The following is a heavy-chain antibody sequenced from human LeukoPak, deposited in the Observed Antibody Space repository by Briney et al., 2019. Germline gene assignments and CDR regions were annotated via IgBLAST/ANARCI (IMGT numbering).Heavy chain of an antibody. CDR1: GFSLSASGMR. CDR3: ARSFGRYGSGSYYDY. CDR2: IDWDDDK. J-gene: IGHJ4*02. Sequence: SGPALVKPTQTLTLPCTFSGFSLSASGMRVSWIRQPPGKALEWLARIDWDDDKFYSTSLKTRLTISKDTSKNQVVLTMTNMDPVDTATYYCARSFGRYGSGSYYDYWGQGTLVTVSS. D-gene: IGHD3-10*01. V-gene: IGHV2-70*04.